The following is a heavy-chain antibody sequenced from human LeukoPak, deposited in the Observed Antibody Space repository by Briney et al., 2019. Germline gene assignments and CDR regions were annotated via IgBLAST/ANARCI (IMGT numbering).Heavy chain of an antibody. Sequence: GGSLRLSCAASGFTFSSYGMSWVRQAPGKGLEWVSATSASGLSTYYADSVKGRLTITRDNSKNTLFLQMNSLRAEDTAVYYCAKRSDYGGNWNYFDYWGQGTLVTVSS. CDR3: AKRSDYGGNWNYFDY. V-gene: IGHV3-23*01. D-gene: IGHD4-23*01. CDR1: GFTFSSYG. J-gene: IGHJ4*02. CDR2: TSASGLST.